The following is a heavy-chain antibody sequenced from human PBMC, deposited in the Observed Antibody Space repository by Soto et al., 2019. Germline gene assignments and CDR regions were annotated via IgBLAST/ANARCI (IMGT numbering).Heavy chain of an antibody. D-gene: IGHD3-16*01. CDR1: GFSLSSKGMR. J-gene: IGHJ4*02. CDR3: ARSPGGFTVATYFFDY. Sequence: SGPTLVNPTQTLTLTCTFSGFSLSSKGMRVSWIRQPPGKALEWLARIDWDDDKFYSPSLRTRLAISKGTSKNQVVLTMTNVDPMDKATYYCARSPGGFTVATYFFDYWGQGTLVTVSS. CDR2: IDWDDDK. V-gene: IGHV2-70*04.